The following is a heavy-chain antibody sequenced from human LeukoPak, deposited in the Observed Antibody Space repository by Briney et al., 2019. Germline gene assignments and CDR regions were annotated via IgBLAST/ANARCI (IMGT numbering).Heavy chain of an antibody. V-gene: IGHV4-30-4*08. CDR1: GGSISSGDYY. CDR2: IYYSGST. Sequence: SQTLSLTCTVSGGSISSGDYYWSWIRHPPGKGLEWIGYIYYSGSTYYNPSLKSRVTISVDTSKNQFSLKLSSVSAADTAVYYCARGGNRYGGNSFDYWGQGTLVSVSS. CDR3: ARGGNRYGGNSFDY. J-gene: IGHJ4*02. D-gene: IGHD4-23*01.